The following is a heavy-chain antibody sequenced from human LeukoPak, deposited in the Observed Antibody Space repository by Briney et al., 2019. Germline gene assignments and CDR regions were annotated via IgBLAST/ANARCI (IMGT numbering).Heavy chain of an antibody. CDR3: ARGGGNYEGIDY. V-gene: IGHV4-34*01. D-gene: IGHD1-7*01. Sequence: SETLSLTCAVYGGSFSGYYWSWIRQPPGKGLEWIGEINHSGSTNYNPSLKSRVTISVDTSKNQFSLKLSSVTAADTAVYYCARGGGNYEGIDYWGQGTLVIISS. CDR2: INHSGST. J-gene: IGHJ4*02. CDR1: GGSFSGYY.